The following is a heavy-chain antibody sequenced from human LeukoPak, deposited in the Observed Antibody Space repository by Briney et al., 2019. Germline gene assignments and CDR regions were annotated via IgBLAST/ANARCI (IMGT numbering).Heavy chain of an antibody. Sequence: GASLRLSCAASGFIFSTSAMTWVRQAPGKGLDWVSYITASGTTYYADSVKGRFTISRDISNNTLYLQMNGLRAEDTALYYCAKDRYDTSVWPYYYAMDVWSQGTTVTVSS. V-gene: IGHV3-23*01. CDR3: AKDRYDTSVWPYYYAMDV. D-gene: IGHD3-22*01. J-gene: IGHJ6*02. CDR1: GFIFSTSA. CDR2: ITASGTT.